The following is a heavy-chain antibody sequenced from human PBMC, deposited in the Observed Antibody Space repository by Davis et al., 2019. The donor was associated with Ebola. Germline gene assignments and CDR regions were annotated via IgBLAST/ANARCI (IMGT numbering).Heavy chain of an antibody. D-gene: IGHD5-18*01. CDR2: INPNSGGT. Sequence: AASVKVSCKASGYTFTGYYMHWVRQAPGQGLEWMGWINPNSGGTNYAQKFQGWVTMTRDTSISTAYMELSRLRSDDTAVYYCARVGGYSYGNYYYYGMDVWDQGTTVTVSS. V-gene: IGHV1-2*04. CDR1: GYTFTGYY. J-gene: IGHJ6*02. CDR3: ARVGGYSYGNYYYYGMDV.